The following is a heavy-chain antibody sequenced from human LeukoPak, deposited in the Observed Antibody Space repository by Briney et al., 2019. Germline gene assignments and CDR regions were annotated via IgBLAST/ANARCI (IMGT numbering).Heavy chain of an antibody. CDR2: IYTSGTT. D-gene: IGHD3-10*01. CDR3: ASTLTYYYGSGSYYIDC. V-gene: IGHV4-4*07. CDR1: GGSISSDY. J-gene: IGHJ4*02. Sequence: SETLSLTCIVSGGSISSDYWTWIRQPAGKGLEWIGLIYTSGTTNYNPSLKSRVTMSVDTSTNQFSLKLRSVTAADTAVYYCASTLTYYYGSGSYYIDCWGQGTLVTVSS.